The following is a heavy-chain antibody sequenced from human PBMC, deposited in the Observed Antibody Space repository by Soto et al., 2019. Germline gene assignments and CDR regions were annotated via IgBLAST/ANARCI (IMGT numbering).Heavy chain of an antibody. CDR1: VFSIYNYY. J-gene: IGHJ5*02. CDR3: ERQDSISENGGIWFQP. CDR2: VYHNGRT. Sequence: ASTXSLTCRFSVFSIYNYYLIWIRHAPGKGLEWIGYVYHNGRTSYNPSLKSRVSISVDRSKNQFSLNLSSVTAADTAVYYCERQDSISENGGIWFQPWGQGTLVTVSS. D-gene: IGHD6-6*01. V-gene: IGHV4-59*01.